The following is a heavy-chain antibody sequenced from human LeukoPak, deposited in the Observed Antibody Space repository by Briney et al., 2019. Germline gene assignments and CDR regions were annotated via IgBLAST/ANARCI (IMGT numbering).Heavy chain of an antibody. CDR1: GGTFSSYA. J-gene: IGHJ6*03. D-gene: IGHD3-9*01. CDR2: IIPIFGTA. Sequence: SVKVSYKASGGTFSSYAISWVRQAPGQGLEWMGGIIPIFGTANYAQKFQGRVTITTDESTSTAYMELSSLRSEDTAVYYCARVLSRLAPDYYYMDVWGKGTTVTVSS. CDR3: ARVLSRLAPDYYYMDV. V-gene: IGHV1-69*05.